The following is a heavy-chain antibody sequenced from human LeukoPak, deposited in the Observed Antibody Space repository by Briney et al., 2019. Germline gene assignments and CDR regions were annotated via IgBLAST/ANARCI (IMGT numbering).Heavy chain of an antibody. Sequence: GGSLRLSCAASGFTFSSYSMNWVRQAPGKGLEWVSYISSSGSTIYYADPVKGRFTISRDNAKNSLYLQMNSLRAEDTAVYYCARTTWGYYFDYWGQGTLVTVSS. CDR3: ARTTWGYYFDY. CDR2: ISSSGSTI. D-gene: IGHD7-27*01. CDR1: GFTFSSYS. V-gene: IGHV3-48*04. J-gene: IGHJ4*02.